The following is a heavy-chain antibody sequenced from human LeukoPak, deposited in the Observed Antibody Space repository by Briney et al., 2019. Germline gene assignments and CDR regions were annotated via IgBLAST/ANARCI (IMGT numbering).Heavy chain of an antibody. CDR2: ISSSGSTI. CDR3: ARDGYSGYDDAFDI. V-gene: IGHV3-48*03. Sequence: GGSLRLSCAASGFTFSSYEMNWVRQAPGKGLKWGSYISSSGSTIYYADSVKGRFTISRDNAKNSLYLQMNSLRAEDTAVYYCARDGYSGYDDAFDIWGQGTMVTVSS. D-gene: IGHD5-12*01. CDR1: GFTFSSYE. J-gene: IGHJ3*02.